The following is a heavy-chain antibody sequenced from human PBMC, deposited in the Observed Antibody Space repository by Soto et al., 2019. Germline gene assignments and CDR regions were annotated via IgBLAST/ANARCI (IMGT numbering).Heavy chain of an antibody. CDR2: ISVYNGKT. V-gene: IGHV1-18*01. J-gene: IGHJ4*02. Sequence: QVQLVQSGAEVKKPGASVRVSCKASGYSFTSYGISWVRQAPGQGLEWMGWISVYNGKTNSAQKFQGRVTITTDTSTSTAYMELRSLTSDDTAVYYCARDLGYSASYYADHWGQGTLVTVSS. D-gene: IGHD1-26*01. CDR3: ARDLGYSASYYADH. CDR1: GYSFTSYG.